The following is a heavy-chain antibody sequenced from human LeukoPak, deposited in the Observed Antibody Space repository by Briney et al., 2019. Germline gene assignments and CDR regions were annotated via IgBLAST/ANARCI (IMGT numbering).Heavy chain of an antibody. D-gene: IGHD5-24*01. CDR1: GGSISSGGYS. CDR3: ARASLEDAFDI. J-gene: IGHJ3*02. V-gene: IGHV4-30-2*01. Sequence: SETLSLTCAVSGGSISSGGYSWSWIRQPPGKGLEWIGYIYHSGSTYYNPSLKSRVTISVDRSKNQFSLKLSSVTAADTAVYYCARASLEDAFDIWGQGTMVTVSS. CDR2: IYHSGST.